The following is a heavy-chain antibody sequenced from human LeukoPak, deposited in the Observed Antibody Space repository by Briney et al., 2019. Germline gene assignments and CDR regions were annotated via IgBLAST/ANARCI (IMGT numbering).Heavy chain of an antibody. Sequence: SETLSLTCAVSGASIDSMNWWTWVRQTPGKGLEWIGEIYQTGTTNYNPSLKSRIIMTIDRSRDQFSLKLNSVTAADTAVYYCAREELGGERGIDYWGQGTLVTVSS. V-gene: IGHV4-4*02. CDR2: IYQTGTT. CDR3: AREELGGERGIDY. D-gene: IGHD3-10*01. J-gene: IGHJ4*02. CDR1: GASIDSMNW.